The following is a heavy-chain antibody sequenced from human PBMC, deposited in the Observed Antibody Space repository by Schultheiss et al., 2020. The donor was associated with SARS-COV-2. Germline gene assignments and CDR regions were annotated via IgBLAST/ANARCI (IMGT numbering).Heavy chain of an antibody. CDR2: IYYSGST. V-gene: IGHV4-59*12. CDR3: ARDKIGYSYAFDI. Sequence: SETLSLTCTVSGGSISSYYWSWIRQPPGKGLEWIGYIYYSGSTNYNPSLKSRVTISVDTSKNQFSLKLSSVTAADTAVYYCARDKIGYSYAFDIWGQGTTVTVSS. CDR1: GGSISSYY. D-gene: IGHD5-18*01. J-gene: IGHJ3*02.